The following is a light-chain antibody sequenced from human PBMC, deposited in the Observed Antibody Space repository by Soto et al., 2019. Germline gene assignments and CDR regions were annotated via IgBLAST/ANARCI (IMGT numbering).Light chain of an antibody. V-gene: IGKV3-20*01. CDR1: QSGGSSS. CDR2: GAS. J-gene: IGKJ1*01. Sequence: IVLTQSPGTLSLSPAERATASCRASQSGGSSSLAWSLQKPGQAPRLLIYGASDRATGIPDGFSGRGSGTDFTPIISRLEPEDCAVYYCQQHGNSPWTFGHGTKVEIE. CDR3: QQHGNSPWT.